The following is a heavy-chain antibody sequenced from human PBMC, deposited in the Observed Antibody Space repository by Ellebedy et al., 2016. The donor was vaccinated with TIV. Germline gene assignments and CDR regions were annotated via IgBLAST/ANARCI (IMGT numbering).Heavy chain of an antibody. CDR3: ARREGYYGSGSYYAN. CDR1: GDSIRSYY. Sequence: MPSETLSLTCTVSGDSIRSYYWSWIRQPPGKGLEWIGYIYYSGSTNYNPSLKSRVTISIDTSKNRFSLKLSSVTAADTAVYYCARREGYYGSGSYYANWGQGTLVTVSS. V-gene: IGHV4-59*01. D-gene: IGHD3-10*01. J-gene: IGHJ4*02. CDR2: IYYSGST.